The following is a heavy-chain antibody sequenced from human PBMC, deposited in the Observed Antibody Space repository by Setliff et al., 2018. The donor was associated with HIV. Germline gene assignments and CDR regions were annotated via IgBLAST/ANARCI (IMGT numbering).Heavy chain of an antibody. V-gene: IGHV4-59*08. Sequence: PSETLSLTCSVSGGSFSGYYWSWIRQPPGKGLEWIGYIYIYNSGSTNYNPSLTSRVTISVDTSKSQFSLTLTSVTAADTAVYYCARQMPIPGIAITPVDYWGQGALVTVSS. CDR2: IYIYNSGST. D-gene: IGHD5-12*01. CDR1: GGSFSGYY. J-gene: IGHJ4*02. CDR3: ARQMPIPGIAITPVDY.